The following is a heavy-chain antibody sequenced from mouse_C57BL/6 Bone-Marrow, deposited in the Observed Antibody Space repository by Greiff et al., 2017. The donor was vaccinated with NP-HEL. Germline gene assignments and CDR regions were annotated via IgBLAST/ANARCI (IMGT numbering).Heavy chain of an antibody. Sequence: VQLVESGPELVKPGASVKLSCKASGYTFTSYDINWVKQRPGQGLEWIGWIYPRDGSTKYNEKFKGKATLTVDTSSSTAYMELHSLTSEDSAVYFCARPTIVRWFAYGGRGTVVTVTA. CDR3: ARPTIVRWFAY. J-gene: IGHJ3*01. CDR2: IYPRDGST. V-gene: IGHV1-85*01. D-gene: IGHD2-12*01. CDR1: GYTFTSYD.